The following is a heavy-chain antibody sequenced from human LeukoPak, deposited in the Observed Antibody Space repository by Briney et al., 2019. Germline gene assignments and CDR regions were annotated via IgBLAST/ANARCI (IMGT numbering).Heavy chain of an antibody. D-gene: IGHD3-3*01. Sequence: ASVKVSCKASGYTFTSYDINWVRQATGQELEWMGWMNPNSGNTGYAQKFQGRVTMTRNTSISTAYMELSSLRSEDTAVYYCARGRVFLNWFDPWGQGTLVTVSS. CDR2: MNPNSGNT. J-gene: IGHJ5*02. V-gene: IGHV1-8*01. CDR1: GYTFTSYD. CDR3: ARGRVFLNWFDP.